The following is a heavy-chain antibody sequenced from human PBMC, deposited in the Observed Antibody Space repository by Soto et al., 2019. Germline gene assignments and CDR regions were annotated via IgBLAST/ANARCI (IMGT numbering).Heavy chain of an antibody. CDR2: ISTYNGNT. Sequence: ASVKVSCKASGYTFTTYGISWVRQAPGQGLEWMGWISTYNGNTKFAQKLQGRVTMTTDTSTSTAYMELRSLRSDDTAVYFCARVSSGWYGTEYFDLWGRGTLVTVSS. D-gene: IGHD6-19*01. J-gene: IGHJ2*01. CDR1: GYTFTTYG. V-gene: IGHV1-18*01. CDR3: ARVSSGWYGTEYFDL.